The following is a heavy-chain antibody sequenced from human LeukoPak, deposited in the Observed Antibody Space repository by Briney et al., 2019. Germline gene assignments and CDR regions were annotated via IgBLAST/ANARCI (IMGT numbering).Heavy chain of an antibody. CDR2: IYYSGST. J-gene: IGHJ4*02. Sequence: PSETLSLTCTVSGGPISSYYWSWIRQPPGKGLEWIGYIYYSGSTNYNPSLKSRVTISVDTSKNQFSLKLSSVTAADTAVYYCAGPYYDFWDYWGQGTLVTVSS. CDR3: AGPYYDFWDY. CDR1: GGPISSYY. D-gene: IGHD3-3*01. V-gene: IGHV4-59*01.